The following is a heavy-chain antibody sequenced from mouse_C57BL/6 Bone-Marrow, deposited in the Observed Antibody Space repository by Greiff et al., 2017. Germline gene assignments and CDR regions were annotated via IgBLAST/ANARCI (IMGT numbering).Heavy chain of an antibody. D-gene: IGHD3-2*02. CDR2: IDPETGGT. J-gene: IGHJ2*01. CDR1: GYTFTDYE. Sequence: VQLQQSGAELVRPGASVTLSCKASGYTFTDYEMHWVKQTPVHGLEWIGAIDPETGGTAYNQKFKGKAILTADKSSSTAYMELRSLTSEDSAVYYCTRDSSGYRVYFDYWGQGTTLTVSS. V-gene: IGHV1-15*01. CDR3: TRDSSGYRVYFDY.